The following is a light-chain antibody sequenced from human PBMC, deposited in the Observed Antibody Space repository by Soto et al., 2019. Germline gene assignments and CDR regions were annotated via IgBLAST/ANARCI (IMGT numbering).Light chain of an antibody. CDR1: QSVSSNS. J-gene: IGKJ1*01. CDR2: AAA. Sequence: IGLTQSRDTLYLSAGDRATLYCRATQSVSSNSLAWYQQKPGQAPRLLIYAAATRATGIPDRFSGSGSGTDFTLTFSRLEPEDFAVYCCQQYGSSPWTFAQGTKVDIK. V-gene: IGKV3-20*01. CDR3: QQYGSSPWT.